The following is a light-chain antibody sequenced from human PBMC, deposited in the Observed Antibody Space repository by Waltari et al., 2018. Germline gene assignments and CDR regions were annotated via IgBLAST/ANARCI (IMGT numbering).Light chain of an antibody. CDR2: ITN. Sequence: QSVLTQSPSASGAPGQTVTISCSGGNSNVGSNSVDWYQQFPGAAPKLLIYITNGRPSGVSDRFAGSKSGTSASLAISNLQSDDEAEYYCAAWDDSLNGPVFGGGTKVTV. J-gene: IGLJ3*02. V-gene: IGLV1-44*01. CDR1: NSNVGSNS. CDR3: AAWDDSLNGPV.